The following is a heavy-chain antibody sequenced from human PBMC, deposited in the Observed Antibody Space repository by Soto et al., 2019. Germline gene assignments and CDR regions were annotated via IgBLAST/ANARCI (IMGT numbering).Heavy chain of an antibody. CDR3: ARQGKDGHNQGYGMDV. J-gene: IGHJ6*02. CDR2: THPGDSET. V-gene: IGHV5-51*01. Sequence: GESLKISCKGSGDSFDTYWIAWVRQMPGKGLEWMGITHPGDSETRYSPSFEGQVTISADKSISTAYLQWSSLKASDTAMYYCARQGKDGHNQGYGMDVWGQGTTVTVSS. CDR1: GDSFDTYW.